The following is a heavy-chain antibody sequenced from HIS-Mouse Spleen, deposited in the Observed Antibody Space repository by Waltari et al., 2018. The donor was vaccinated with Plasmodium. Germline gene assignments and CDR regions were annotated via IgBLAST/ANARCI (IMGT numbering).Heavy chain of an antibody. CDR1: GFTFSSYW. D-gene: IGHD6-13*01. V-gene: IGHV3-7*01. CDR3: ARGRYSSSWYYFDY. Sequence: EVQLVESGGGLVQPGGSLRLSCAASGFTFSSYWMGWVRQAPGKGLEGVANRKQDGSEKYYVDSVKGRFTSSRDNAKNALYLQMNSLRAEDTAVYYCARGRYSSSWYYFDYWGQGTLVTVSS. J-gene: IGHJ4*02. CDR2: RKQDGSEK.